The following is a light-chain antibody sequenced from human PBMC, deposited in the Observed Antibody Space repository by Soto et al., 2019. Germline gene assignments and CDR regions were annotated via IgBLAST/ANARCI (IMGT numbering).Light chain of an antibody. J-gene: IGLJ2*01. V-gene: IGLV1-40*01. CDR1: SSNIGAGYD. CDR3: QSYDSSLSGVV. Sequence: QSVLTQPPSVSGAPGQRVAISCTGSSSNIGAGYDVHWYQQLPGTAPKLLIYGNNNWPSGVPDRFSGSKSGTSASLAITGLQAEDEADYYCQSYDSSLSGVVFGGGTKLTVL. CDR2: GNN.